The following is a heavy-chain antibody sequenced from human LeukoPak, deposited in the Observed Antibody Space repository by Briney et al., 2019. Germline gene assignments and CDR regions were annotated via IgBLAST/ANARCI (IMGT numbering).Heavy chain of an antibody. CDR1: GLTFSNYA. V-gene: IGHV3-23*01. J-gene: IGHJ4*02. Sequence: PGGSLRLSCAASGLTFSNYAMGWVRQAPGKGLEWVSSIRGTVDNTHYADAVKGRFTISRDNAKNSLYLQMNSLRVEDTAVYYCARLGYYDSRLDYWGQGTLVTVSS. CDR2: IRGTVDNT. D-gene: IGHD3-22*01. CDR3: ARLGYYDSRLDY.